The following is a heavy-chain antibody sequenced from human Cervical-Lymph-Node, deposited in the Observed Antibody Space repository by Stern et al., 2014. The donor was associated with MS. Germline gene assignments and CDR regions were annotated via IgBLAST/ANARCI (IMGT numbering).Heavy chain of an antibody. CDR2: IYHSVST. CDR3: ARSSTVTPNAFDI. Sequence: QVQLQESGSGLVKPSQTLSLTCAVSGGSISSGGYSWSWIRQPPGKGLEWIGYIYHSVSTNYNPSLKSRVTISVDRSKNQFSLKLSSVTAADTAVYYCARSSTVTPNAFDIWGQGTMVTVSS. V-gene: IGHV4-30-2*01. D-gene: IGHD4-17*01. J-gene: IGHJ3*02. CDR1: GGSISSGGYS.